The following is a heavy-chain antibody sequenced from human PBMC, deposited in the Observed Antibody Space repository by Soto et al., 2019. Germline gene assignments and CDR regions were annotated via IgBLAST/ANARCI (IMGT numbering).Heavy chain of an antibody. CDR1: VFTLSDYY. J-gene: IGHJ6*01. CDR3: AREGILVVPAAIKYYYGMDV. V-gene: IGHV3-11*01. D-gene: IGHD2-2*02. CDR2: ISSSGSTI. Sequence: WGSLRISCASSVFTLSDYYMSWIRQAPGKGLHLVSYISSSGSTIYYADSVKGRFTISRDNAKNSLYLQMNRLRAEDTAVYYCAREGILVVPAAIKYYYGMDVWGQGTTVTVSS.